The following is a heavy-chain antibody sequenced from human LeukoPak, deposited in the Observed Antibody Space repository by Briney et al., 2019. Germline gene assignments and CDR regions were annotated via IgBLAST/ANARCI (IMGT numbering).Heavy chain of an antibody. J-gene: IGHJ4*02. V-gene: IGHV4-34*01. Sequence: PSETLSLTCAVYGGSFSGYYWSWIRQPPGKGLEWIGEINHSGSTNYNPSLKSRVTISVDTSKNQFSLKLSSVTAADTAVYYCARGRYGAAAGTRGFDYWGQGTLVTVSS. CDR1: GGSFSGYY. D-gene: IGHD6-13*01. CDR2: INHSGST. CDR3: ARGRYGAAAGTRGFDY.